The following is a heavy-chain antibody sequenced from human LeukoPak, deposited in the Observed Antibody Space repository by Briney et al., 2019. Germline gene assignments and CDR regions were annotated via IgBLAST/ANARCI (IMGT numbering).Heavy chain of an antibody. Sequence: SVKVSCKASGGTYNNYAITWVRQGPGQGLEWVGGILPVFGTSNYAQRFQGRVTITADESTGTTYMELSSLRSEDTAVYYCARDHRGFYYGSGNYYYLDVWGKGTTVTVSS. CDR3: ARDHRGFYYGSGNYYYLDV. D-gene: IGHD3-10*01. V-gene: IGHV1-69*01. J-gene: IGHJ6*03. CDR1: GGTYNNYA. CDR2: ILPVFGTS.